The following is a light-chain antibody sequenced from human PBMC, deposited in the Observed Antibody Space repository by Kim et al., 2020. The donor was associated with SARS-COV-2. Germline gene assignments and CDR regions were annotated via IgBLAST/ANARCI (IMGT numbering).Light chain of an antibody. V-gene: IGKV3-15*01. CDR1: QSVSSN. Sequence: VSPGERATLSCRASQSVSSNLAWYQQKPGQAPRRLIYGASTRATGIPARFSGSGSGTEFTLTISSLQSEDFAVYYCQQYNNWPPTFGGGTKVDIK. J-gene: IGKJ4*02. CDR3: QQYNNWPPT. CDR2: GAS.